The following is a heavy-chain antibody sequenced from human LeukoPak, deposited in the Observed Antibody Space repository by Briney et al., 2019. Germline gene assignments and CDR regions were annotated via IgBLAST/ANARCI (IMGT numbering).Heavy chain of an antibody. J-gene: IGHJ6*03. V-gene: IGHV4-4*07. D-gene: IGHD3-10*01. CDR3: ARVKSSTRGPYYHYYMDV. CDR1: GGSISSYY. CDR2: IDTSGSI. Sequence: PSETLSLTCTVSGGSISSYYWSWIRQPAGKGLEWIGRIDTSGSIIHNPSLKSRVTISVDTSKNQLSLKVSSVTAADTAVYYCARVKSSTRGPYYHYYMDVWGKGTTVIVFS.